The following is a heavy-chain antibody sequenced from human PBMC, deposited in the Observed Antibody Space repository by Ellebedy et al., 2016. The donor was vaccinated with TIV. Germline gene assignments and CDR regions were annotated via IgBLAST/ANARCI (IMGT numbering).Heavy chain of an antibody. V-gene: IGHV3-30*04. CDR1: GFTFSSYA. Sequence: GGSLRLSCAASGFTFSSYAMHWVRQAPGKGLEWVAVISYDGSNKYYADSVKGRFTISRDNSKNTLSLQMNSLRAEDTAVYYCARDQWLGRAYYFDYWGQGTLVTVSS. CDR2: ISYDGSNK. CDR3: ARDQWLGRAYYFDY. D-gene: IGHD6-19*01. J-gene: IGHJ4*02.